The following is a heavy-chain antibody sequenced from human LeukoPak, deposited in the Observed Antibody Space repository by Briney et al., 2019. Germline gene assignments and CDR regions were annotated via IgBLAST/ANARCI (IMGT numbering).Heavy chain of an antibody. CDR3: AKDNYGLDY. Sequence: GRSLRLSYAASGFTFSNYAMHWVRQAPGKGLEWVAVISYDGSNKYYADSVKGRFTISRDNSKNTLYLQMNSLRAEDTAVYFCAKDNYGLDYWGQGTLVTVSS. J-gene: IGHJ4*02. V-gene: IGHV3-30-3*01. CDR1: GFTFSNYA. D-gene: IGHD3-10*01. CDR2: ISYDGSNK.